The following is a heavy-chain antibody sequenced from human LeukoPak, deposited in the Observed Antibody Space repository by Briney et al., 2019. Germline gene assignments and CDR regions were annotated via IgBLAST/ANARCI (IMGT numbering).Heavy chain of an antibody. CDR1: GGSFSGYY. Sequence: PSETLSLTCAVYGGSFSGYYWSWIRQPPGKGLEWIGEINHSGSTNYNPSLKSRVTISVDTSKNQFSLKLSSVTAADTAVYYCARGSRASSFFNYWGQGTLVTVSS. J-gene: IGHJ4*02. V-gene: IGHV4-34*01. CDR2: INHSGST. CDR3: ARGSRASSFFNY. D-gene: IGHD6-6*01.